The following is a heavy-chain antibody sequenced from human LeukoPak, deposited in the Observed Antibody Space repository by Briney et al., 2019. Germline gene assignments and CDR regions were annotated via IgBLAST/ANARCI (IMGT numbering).Heavy chain of an antibody. CDR3: ARGSTVTTSTHPFFDY. D-gene: IGHD4-17*01. J-gene: IGHJ4*02. V-gene: IGHV4-34*01. CDR1: GGSFSGYY. CDR2: INHSGST. Sequence: PSETLSLTCAVYGGSFSGYYWSWIRQPPGKGLECIGEINHSGSTNYNPSLKSRVTISVDTSKNQFSLKLSSVTAADTAVYYCARGSTVTTSTHPFFDYWGQGTLVTVSS.